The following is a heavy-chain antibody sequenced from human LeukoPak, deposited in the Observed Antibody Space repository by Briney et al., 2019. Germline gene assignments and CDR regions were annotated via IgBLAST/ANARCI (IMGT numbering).Heavy chain of an antibody. CDR1: GGSISSSSYY. J-gene: IGHJ4*02. CDR2: IYYSGST. CDR3: ARINSPFDY. D-gene: IGHD4-23*01. Sequence: PSETLSLTCTVSGGSISSSSYYWGWIRQPPGKGPEWIGSIYYSGSTYYNPSLKSRVTISVDTSKNQFSLKLSSVTAADTAVYYCARINSPFDYWGQGTLVTVSS. V-gene: IGHV4-39*01.